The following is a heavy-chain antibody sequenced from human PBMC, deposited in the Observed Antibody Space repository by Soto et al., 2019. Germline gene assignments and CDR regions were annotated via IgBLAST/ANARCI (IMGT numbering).Heavy chain of an antibody. CDR1: GFSLTTAGMG. CDR3: ARRGTSSAAAGWFDP. V-gene: IGHV2-5*02. D-gene: IGHD3-16*01. J-gene: IGHJ5*02. Sequence: QITLKESGPALVKPTQTLTLTCSFSGFSLTTAGMGVGRIRQPPGKAPEWVALVYWDDDKRYNPSLRSRLTITKDTSKNLVVVTLTDMDPVDTGTYYCARRGTSSAAAGWFDPWGQGILVTVSS. CDR2: VYWDDDK.